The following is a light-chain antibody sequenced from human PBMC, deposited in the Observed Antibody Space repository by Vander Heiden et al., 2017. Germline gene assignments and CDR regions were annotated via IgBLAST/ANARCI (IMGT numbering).Light chain of an antibody. J-gene: IGKJ1*01. V-gene: IGKV3-15*01. Sequence: EIVMTQSPATLSVSQGDRATLSCRASQSGSSNLAWYQQKPGQAPRLLLYGASTRATGIPARFSGSGSGTEFTLTISSLQSEDFAVYYCQQYNNWHPWTFGQGTKVEIK. CDR3: QQYNNWHPWT. CDR2: GAS. CDR1: QSGSSN.